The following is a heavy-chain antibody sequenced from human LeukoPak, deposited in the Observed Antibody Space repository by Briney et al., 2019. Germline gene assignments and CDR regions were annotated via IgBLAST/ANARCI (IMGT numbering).Heavy chain of an antibody. J-gene: IGHJ4*02. D-gene: IGHD6-19*01. CDR2: IIPIFGTA. V-gene: IGHV1-69*06. Sequence: SVKVSCKASGGTFSSYAISWVRQEPGQGLEWMGGIIPIFGTANYAQKFQGRVTITADKSTSTAYMELSSLRSEDTAVYYCAREGDSSGWYSFDYWGQGTLVTVSS. CDR3: AREGDSSGWYSFDY. CDR1: GGTFSSYA.